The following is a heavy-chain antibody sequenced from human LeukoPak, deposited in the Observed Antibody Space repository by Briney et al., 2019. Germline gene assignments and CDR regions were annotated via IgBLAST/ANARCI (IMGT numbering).Heavy chain of an antibody. D-gene: IGHD3-22*01. CDR2: IYHSGST. J-gene: IGHJ4*02. Sequence: TLSLTCAVSGGSISSGAYSWSWIRQPPGKGLEWIGYIYHSGSTYYNPSLKSRVTISVDRSQNQFSLKLSPVTAADTAVYYCARGYYYDSSGYPFDYWGQGTLVTVSS. CDR3: ARGYYYDSSGYPFDY. CDR1: GGSISSGAYS. V-gene: IGHV4-30-2*01.